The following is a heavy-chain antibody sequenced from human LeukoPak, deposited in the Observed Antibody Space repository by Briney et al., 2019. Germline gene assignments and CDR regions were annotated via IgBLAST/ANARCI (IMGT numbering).Heavy chain of an antibody. J-gene: IGHJ4*02. Sequence: GASVKVSCKASGYTFTSYGISWVRQAPGQGLEWMGWISAYNGNTNYAQKLQGRVTMTTDTSTSTAYMELRSLRSEDTAVYYCANPRRDGYREYYFDYWGQGTLVTVSS. CDR1: GYTFTSYG. D-gene: IGHD5-24*01. CDR2: ISAYNGNT. CDR3: ANPRRDGYREYYFDY. V-gene: IGHV1-18*01.